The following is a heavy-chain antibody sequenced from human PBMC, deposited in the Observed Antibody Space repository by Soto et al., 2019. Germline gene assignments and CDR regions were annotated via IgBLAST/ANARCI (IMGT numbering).Heavy chain of an antibody. Sequence: GGSLRLSCAASGFTFSSYAMSWVRQAPGKGLEWVSAISGSGGSTYYADSVKGRFTISRDNSKNTLYLQMNSLRAEDTAVYYLAKDRTAMVTRFGYWGQXTLVTVS. J-gene: IGHJ4*02. CDR1: GFTFSSYA. CDR2: ISGSGGST. D-gene: IGHD5-18*01. CDR3: AKDRTAMVTRFGY. V-gene: IGHV3-23*01.